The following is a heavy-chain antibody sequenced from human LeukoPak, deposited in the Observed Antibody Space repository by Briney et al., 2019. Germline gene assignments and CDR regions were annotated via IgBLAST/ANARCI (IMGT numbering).Heavy chain of an antibody. CDR1: GFTFRSYW. Sequence: PAGSLRLSCAASGFTFRSYWMTWVRQAPGKGLEWVANINQDGSKEYYLDSVKGRFTISRDNDKNSLYLQVNSLRAEDTAVYYCAKGGYINGYDYWGQGTLVTVSS. V-gene: IGHV3-7*01. D-gene: IGHD5-18*01. CDR3: AKGGYINGYDY. CDR2: INQDGSKE. J-gene: IGHJ4*02.